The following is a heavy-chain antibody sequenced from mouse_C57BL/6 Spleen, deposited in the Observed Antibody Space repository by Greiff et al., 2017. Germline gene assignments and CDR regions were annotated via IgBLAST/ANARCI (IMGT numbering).Heavy chain of an antibody. D-gene: IGHD1-1*01. Sequence: EVQLQQSGPELVKPGASVKMSCKASGYTFTDYNMHWVKQSHGKSLQWIGYINPNNGGTSYNQKFKGKATLTVNKSSSTAYMELRSLTSEDSAVYYCARSEFITGVRYAMDYWGQGTSVTVSS. V-gene: IGHV1-22*01. J-gene: IGHJ4*01. CDR1: GYTFTDYN. CDR2: INPNNGGT. CDR3: ARSEFITGVRYAMDY.